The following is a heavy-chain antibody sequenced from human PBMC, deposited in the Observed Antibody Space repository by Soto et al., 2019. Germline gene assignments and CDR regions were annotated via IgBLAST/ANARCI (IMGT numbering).Heavy chain of an antibody. CDR2: ISSSSSYI. CDR3: ARDLGDSSGYSTFDY. Sequence: EVQLVESGGGLVKPGGSLRLSCAASGFTFSSYSMNWVRQAPGKGLEWVSSISSSSSYIYYADSVKGRFTISRDNAKNSLYLQMNSLRAEDTDVYYCARDLGDSSGYSTFDYWGQGTLVTVSS. CDR1: GFTFSSYS. D-gene: IGHD3-22*01. V-gene: IGHV3-21*01. J-gene: IGHJ4*02.